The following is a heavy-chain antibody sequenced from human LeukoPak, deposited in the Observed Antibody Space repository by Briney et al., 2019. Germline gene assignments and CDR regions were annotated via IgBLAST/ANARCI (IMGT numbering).Heavy chain of an antibody. J-gene: IGHJ4*02. CDR1: GFTFSSYS. CDR2: ISSSSSYI. CDR3: ARGGIAVAGTRTYYFDY. Sequence: GGSLRLSCAASGFTFSSYSMNWVRQAPGKGLEWVSSISSSSSYIYYADSVKGRFTISRDNAKNSLYLQMNSLRAEDTAVYYCARGGIAVAGTRTYYFDYWGQGILVTVSS. V-gene: IGHV3-21*01. D-gene: IGHD6-19*01.